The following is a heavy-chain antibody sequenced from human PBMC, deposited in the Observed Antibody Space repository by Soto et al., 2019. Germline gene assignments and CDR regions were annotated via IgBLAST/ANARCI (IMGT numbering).Heavy chain of an antibody. J-gene: IGHJ4*02. CDR3: TRAAIRFLEWLTPTDY. CDR2: IRSKAYGGTT. D-gene: IGHD3-3*01. CDR1: GFTFGDYA. V-gene: IGHV3-49*03. Sequence: GGSLRLSCTASGFTFGDYAMSWFRQAPGKGLEWVGFIRSKAYGGTTEYAASVKGRFTISRDDSKSIAYLQMNSLKTEDTAVYYCTRAAIRFLEWLTPTDYWGQGTLVTVSS.